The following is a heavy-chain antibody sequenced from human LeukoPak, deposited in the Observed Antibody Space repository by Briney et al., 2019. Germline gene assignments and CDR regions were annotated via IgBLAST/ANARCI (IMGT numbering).Heavy chain of an antibody. V-gene: IGHV1-46*01. Sequence: GASVKVSCKASGYSFTSYYMHWVRQAPGQGLEWMGIINPSGDSTSYAQKFQGRVTMTRDTSTSTVYMELSSLRAEDTAVYCCARESNYGSGSPIPFNYYYGMDVWGQGTTVTVSS. CDR1: GYSFTSYY. D-gene: IGHD3-10*01. CDR3: ARESNYGSGSPIPFNYYYGMDV. CDR2: INPSGDST. J-gene: IGHJ6*02.